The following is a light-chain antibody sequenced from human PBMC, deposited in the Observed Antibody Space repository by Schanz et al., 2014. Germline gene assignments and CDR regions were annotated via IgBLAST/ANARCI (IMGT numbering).Light chain of an antibody. CDR2: DVS. J-gene: IGLJ2*01. Sequence: QSALTQPASVSGSPGQSITISCTGISSDVGGYNYVSWYQQHPGKAPKLLIYDVSNRPSGVSNRFSGSKSGNTASLTISGLQAEDEAYYYCSSYTTTNTLVVFGGGTKLTVL. V-gene: IGLV2-14*01. CDR3: SSYTTTNTLVV. CDR1: SSDVGGYNY.